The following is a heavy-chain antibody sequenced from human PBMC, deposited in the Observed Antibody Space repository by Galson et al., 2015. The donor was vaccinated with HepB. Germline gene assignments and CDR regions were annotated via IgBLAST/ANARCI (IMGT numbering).Heavy chain of an antibody. V-gene: IGHV4-4*07. CDR3: AREIPLYYDFWSGYSAPFDY. Sequence: ETLSLTCTVSGGSISSYYWSWIRQPAGKGLEWIGRIYTSGSTNYNPSLKSRVTMSVDTSKNQFSLKLSSVTAADTAVYYCAREIPLYYDFWSGYSAPFDYWGQGTLVTVSS. J-gene: IGHJ4*02. CDR1: GGSISSYY. CDR2: IYTSGST. D-gene: IGHD3-3*01.